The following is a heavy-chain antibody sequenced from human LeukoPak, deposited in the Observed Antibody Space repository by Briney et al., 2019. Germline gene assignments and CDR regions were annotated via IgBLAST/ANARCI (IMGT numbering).Heavy chain of an antibody. CDR3: ARHKGGLTMVRGVRLYAFDI. CDR2: IYYSGST. D-gene: IGHD3-10*01. CDR1: GGSISSSSYY. J-gene: IGHJ3*02. Sequence: SETLSLTCTVSGGSISSSSYYWGWIRQPPGKGLEWIGSIYYSGSTYYNPSLKSRVTISVDTSKNQFSLKLSSVTAADTAVYYCARHKGGLTMVRGVRLYAFDIWGQGTMVTVSS. V-gene: IGHV4-39*01.